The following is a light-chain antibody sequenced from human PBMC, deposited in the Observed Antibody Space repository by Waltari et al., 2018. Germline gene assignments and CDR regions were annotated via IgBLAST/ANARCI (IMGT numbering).Light chain of an antibody. Sequence: QSALTQPASVSGSPGQSITISCPGSSSDVGGYNYVYWYQQHPGKAPKLMTYHVSERPSGVSNRFSGSKSGNTASLTISGLQAEDEADYYCISYTTSNTWVFGGGTKLTVL. J-gene: IGLJ3*02. CDR1: SSDVGGYNY. CDR2: HVS. V-gene: IGLV2-14*01. CDR3: ISYTTSNTWV.